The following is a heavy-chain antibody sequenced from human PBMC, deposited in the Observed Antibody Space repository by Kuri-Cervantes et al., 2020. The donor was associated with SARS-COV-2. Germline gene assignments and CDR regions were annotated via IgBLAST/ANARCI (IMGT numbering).Heavy chain of an antibody. Sequence: GGSLRLSCAASGFSFSDYYMIWIRQAPGEGLEWVSYISSSTTYTNHADSVKGRFTISRDNAKNSLYLHMDSLRAEDSAVYSCARGGLCSGGSCYHYSYYMDVWGKGTTVTVSS. J-gene: IGHJ6*03. CDR1: GFSFSDYY. CDR3: ARGGLCSGGSCYHYSYYMDV. D-gene: IGHD2-15*01. CDR2: ISSSTTYT. V-gene: IGHV3-11*06.